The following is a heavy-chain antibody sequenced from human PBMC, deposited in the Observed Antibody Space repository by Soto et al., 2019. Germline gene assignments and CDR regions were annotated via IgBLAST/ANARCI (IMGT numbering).Heavy chain of an antibody. V-gene: IGHV3-23*01. CDR2: IRNSGGST. CDR1: GFTFSNYA. J-gene: IGHJ4*02. CDR3: AKGDRGYCSGGSCYLGDY. Sequence: EVQLLESGGGLAQPGGSLRLSCVVPGFTFSNYAMRWVRQAPGKGLEWVSGIRNSGGSTYYADSVKGRFTISRDNSKNTLYLQMNSLRAEDTAIYYCAKGDRGYCSGGSCYLGDYWGQGALVTVSS. D-gene: IGHD2-15*01.